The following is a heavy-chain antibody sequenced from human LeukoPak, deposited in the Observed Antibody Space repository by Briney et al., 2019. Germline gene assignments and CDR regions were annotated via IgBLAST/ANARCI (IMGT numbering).Heavy chain of an antibody. CDR1: GFTFSHYG. V-gene: IGHV3-33*06. J-gene: IGHJ4*02. D-gene: IGHD4-11*01. CDR2: IWSDGTNR. Sequence: GGSLRLSCATSGFTFSHYGMHWVRQAPGKGLEWVAVIWSDGTNRYYGDPVKGRFTISRDNFQRTVYLQMDSLRAEDTAVYYCAKGAQRGFDYSNSLDKWGQGALVTVSS. CDR3: AKGAQRGFDYSNSLDK.